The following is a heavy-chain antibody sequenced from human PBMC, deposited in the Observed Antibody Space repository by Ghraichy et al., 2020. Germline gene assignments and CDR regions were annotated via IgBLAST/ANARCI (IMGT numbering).Heavy chain of an antibody. V-gene: IGHV1-24*01. J-gene: IGHJ6*02. Sequence: ASVKVSCKVSGYTLTELSMHWVRQPPGKGLEWMGSFDPEDGETIYAQQFQGRVTMTEDTSTDTAYMSLTNLRSEDTAVYYCATDAVGDSEYQLLFRFGMDVWGQGPTVTVSS. CDR2: FDPEDGET. D-gene: IGHD2-2*01. CDR1: GYTLTELS. CDR3: ATDAVGDSEYQLLFRFGMDV.